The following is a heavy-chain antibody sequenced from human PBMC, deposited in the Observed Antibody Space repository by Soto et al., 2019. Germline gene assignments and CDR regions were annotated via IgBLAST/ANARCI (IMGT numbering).Heavy chain of an antibody. Sequence: SEFTLVGLSLHGVKQAPGKGLEWMGGFDPEDGETIYAQKFQGRVTMTEDTSTDTAYMELSSLRSEDTAVYYCATENIFVDGLDYWGQVTLVTVSS. CDR3: ATENIFVDGLDY. J-gene: IGHJ4*02. D-gene: IGHD3-3*01. CDR1: EFTLVGLS. V-gene: IGHV1-24*01. CDR2: FDPEDGET.